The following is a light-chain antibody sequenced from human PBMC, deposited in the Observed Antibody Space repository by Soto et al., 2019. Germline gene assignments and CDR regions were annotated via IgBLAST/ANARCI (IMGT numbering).Light chain of an antibody. CDR3: QSYDSSLSVVI. V-gene: IGLV2-14*02. J-gene: IGLJ2*01. Sequence: QSALTQPASVSGSPGQSITISCTGTSSDVGSYNLVSWYQQHPGKAPKLMIYEGSKRPSGVSNRFSGSKSGTSASLAITGLQAEDEASYYCQSYDSSLSVVIFGGGTKLTVL. CDR1: SSDVGSYNL. CDR2: EGS.